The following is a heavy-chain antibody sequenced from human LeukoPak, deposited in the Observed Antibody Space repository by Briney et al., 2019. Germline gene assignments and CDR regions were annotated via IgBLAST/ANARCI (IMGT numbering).Heavy chain of an antibody. CDR3: AREKWFGEFIDY. CDR1: GFTFSDYY. D-gene: IGHD3-10*01. Sequence: PGGSLRLSCAASGFTFSDYYMSWIRQAPGKGLEWVSYISSSGSTIYYADSVKGRFTISRDNAKNTLYLQMNSLRAEDTAVYYCAREKWFGEFIDYWGQGTLVTVSS. J-gene: IGHJ4*02. V-gene: IGHV3-11*04. CDR2: ISSSGSTI.